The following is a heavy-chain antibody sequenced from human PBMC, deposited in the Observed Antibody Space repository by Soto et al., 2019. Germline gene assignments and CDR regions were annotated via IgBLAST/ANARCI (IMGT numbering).Heavy chain of an antibody. J-gene: IGHJ4*02. CDR3: AIGGSGSGLDY. Sequence: EVQLVASGGGLVQPGGSLRLSCAASGFTCSSDSMHWVRQAPGKGLEFVSAISYNGGSTYYANSVKGRDTISRDDSKNTLYLQMGSLRAECTAVYDGAIGGSGSGLDYWGQGTLVTVSS. V-gene: IGHV3-64*01. CDR2: ISYNGGST. D-gene: IGHD6-19*01. CDR1: GFTCSSDS.